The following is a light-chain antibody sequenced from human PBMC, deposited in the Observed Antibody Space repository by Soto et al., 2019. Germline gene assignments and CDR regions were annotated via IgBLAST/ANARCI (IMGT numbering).Light chain of an antibody. Sequence: ILLTQSPGTLSLSPGERATLSCRASQSVGSDLAWYHQKPGQAPRLLIYGASTRATGIPARFSGSGSGTEFTLTINSLQSEDFAVYYCQQYNNWPRTFGQGTKVDIK. CDR1: QSVGSD. CDR3: QQYNNWPRT. CDR2: GAS. J-gene: IGKJ1*01. V-gene: IGKV3-15*01.